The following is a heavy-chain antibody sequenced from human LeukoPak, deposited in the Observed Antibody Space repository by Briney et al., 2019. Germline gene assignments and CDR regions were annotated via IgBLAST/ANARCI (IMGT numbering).Heavy chain of an antibody. J-gene: IGHJ3*02. CDR2: ISSSGSTI. D-gene: IGHD2-2*01. V-gene: IGHV3-11*04. CDR3: ARGSRGYCSSTSCPEAFDI. Sequence: GGSLRLSCAASGFTFSDYYMSWIRQAPGKGLEWVSYISSSGSTIYYADSVKGRFTISRDNSKNTLYLQMNSLRAEDTAVYYCARGSRGYCSSTSCPEAFDIWGQGTMVTVSS. CDR1: GFTFSDYY.